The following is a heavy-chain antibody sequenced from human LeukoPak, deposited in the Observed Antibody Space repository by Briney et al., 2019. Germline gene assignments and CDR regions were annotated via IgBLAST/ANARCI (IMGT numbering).Heavy chain of an antibody. D-gene: IGHD2-15*01. J-gene: IGHJ3*02. Sequence: SETLSLTCSVSGGSLSSYYWNWIRQPPGKGLEWIGYIYYSGSTNYNPSLKSRVTISVDTSKNQFSLKLSSVTAADTAVYYCARSRRPYSFDAFDIWGQGTMVTVSS. CDR1: GGSLSSYY. V-gene: IGHV4-59*01. CDR2: IYYSGST. CDR3: ARSRRPYSFDAFDI.